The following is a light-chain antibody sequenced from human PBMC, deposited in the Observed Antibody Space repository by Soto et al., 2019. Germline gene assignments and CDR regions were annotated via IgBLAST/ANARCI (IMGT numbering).Light chain of an antibody. V-gene: IGKV2-28*01. Sequence: ETVLTQFPLSLPVTPGEPASISCRSSQSLLHSNGYNYLDWYLQKPGQSPQLLIYMGSNRASGVPDRFSGSGSGTDFTLKISRVEAEDVGFYYCMQALQTPHFGQGTRLEIK. CDR2: MGS. CDR1: QSLLHSNGYNY. CDR3: MQALQTPH. J-gene: IGKJ5*01.